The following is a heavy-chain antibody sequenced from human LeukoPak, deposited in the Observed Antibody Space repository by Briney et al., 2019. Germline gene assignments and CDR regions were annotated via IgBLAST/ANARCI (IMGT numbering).Heavy chain of an antibody. J-gene: IGHJ4*02. Sequence: SETLSLTCTASGGSISSTYYWDWIRQPPGKGLEWIGSSIYHSGSTYYNPSLKSRVTISVDTSKNQFSLKLSSVTAADTAVYYCARKEDKEFDYWGQGTLVTVSS. CDR1: GGSISSTYY. CDR3: ARKEDKEFDY. V-gene: IGHV4-39*01. D-gene: IGHD2-15*01. CDR2: SIYHSGST.